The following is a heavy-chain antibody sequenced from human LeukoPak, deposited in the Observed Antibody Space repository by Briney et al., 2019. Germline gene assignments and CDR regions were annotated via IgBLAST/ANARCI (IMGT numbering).Heavy chain of an antibody. Sequence: GGSLRLSCAASGFTFSIYSMSWVRLAPGKGLEWVASITSSSSFIYYADSVKGRFTISRDNAENSLYLQMNSLRAEDTAVYYCATEASSGLEDWGQGILVTVSS. V-gene: IGHV3-21*01. CDR1: GFTFSIYS. J-gene: IGHJ4*02. D-gene: IGHD6-19*01. CDR2: ITSSSSFI. CDR3: ATEASSGLED.